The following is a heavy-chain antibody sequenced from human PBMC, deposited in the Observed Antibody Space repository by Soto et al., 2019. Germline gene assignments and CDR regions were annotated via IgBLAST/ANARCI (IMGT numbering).Heavy chain of an antibody. V-gene: IGHV4-59*01. CDR3: ARYFDLPNGSAI. CDR2: IDYYGST. Sequence: TSETLSLTCTVSGGSISGCSCSWFRQPPGKRLEWIGYIDYYGSTNYNPSLKSRVTISVDTSKKQFSLDLGSVTAADTAIYYCARYFDLPNGSAISDQCTMVPVSS. J-gene: IGHJ3*02. D-gene: IGHD3-9*01. CDR1: GGSISGCS.